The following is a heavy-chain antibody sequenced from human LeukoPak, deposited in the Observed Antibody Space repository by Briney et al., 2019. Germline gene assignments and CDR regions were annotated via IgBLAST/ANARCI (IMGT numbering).Heavy chain of an antibody. Sequence: GGSLRLSCAASGFTFSSYAMSWVRQAPGKGLEWVSAISGSGGSTYYADSVKGRFTISRDNSKNTLYLQMNSLRAEDTAVYYCAKDRELLIVSHLDYWGQGTLVTVPS. V-gene: IGHV3-23*01. D-gene: IGHD1-26*01. CDR2: ISGSGGST. CDR1: GFTFSSYA. J-gene: IGHJ4*02. CDR3: AKDRELLIVSHLDY.